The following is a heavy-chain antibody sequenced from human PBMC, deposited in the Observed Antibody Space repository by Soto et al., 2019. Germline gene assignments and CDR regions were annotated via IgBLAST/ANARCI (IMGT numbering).Heavy chain of an antibody. CDR1: GYSFTSYW. Sequence: VESLKISCKGSGYSFTSYWISWVRQMPGKGLEWMGRIDPSDSYTNYSPAFQGHVTISADKSISTAYLQWSRLKASDTAMYYCVSRLLGYCCCGSCESSYYYYGMDVWGQGTTVTVSS. J-gene: IGHJ6*02. CDR3: VSRLLGYCCCGSCESSYYYYGMDV. CDR2: IDPSDSYT. D-gene: IGHD2-15*01. V-gene: IGHV5-10-1*01.